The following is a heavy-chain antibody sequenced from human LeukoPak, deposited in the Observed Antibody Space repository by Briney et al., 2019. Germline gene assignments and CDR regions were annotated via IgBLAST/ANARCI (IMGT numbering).Heavy chain of an antibody. CDR3: VRERVQLNRLQRTYYYYGMDV. J-gene: IGHJ6*02. D-gene: IGHD1-1*01. V-gene: IGHV3-74*01. CDR1: GFNFNKYW. Sequence: PGGSLRLSCAASGFNFNKYWMHWVRQAPGKGLVWVSRINGDGTTTSYADSVTGRFTISRDNAKNALYLRMNSLRAEDTAVYYCVRERVQLNRLQRTYYYYGMDVWGQGTTVTVSS. CDR2: INGDGTTT.